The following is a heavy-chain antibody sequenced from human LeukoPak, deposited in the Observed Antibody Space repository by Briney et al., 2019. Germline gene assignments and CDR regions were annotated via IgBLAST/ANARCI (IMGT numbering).Heavy chain of an antibody. J-gene: IGHJ4*02. D-gene: IGHD3-9*01. CDR2: INHSGST. V-gene: IGHV4-34*09. CDR3: ARDHGGDDIGNV. Sequence: SETLSLTCAVYGGSFSGYYWSWIRQPPGKGLEWIGEINHSGSTNYNPSLKSRVTISVDTSKNQFSLKLSSVTAADTAVYYCARDHGGDDIGNVWGQGTLVTVSS. CDR1: GGSFSGYY.